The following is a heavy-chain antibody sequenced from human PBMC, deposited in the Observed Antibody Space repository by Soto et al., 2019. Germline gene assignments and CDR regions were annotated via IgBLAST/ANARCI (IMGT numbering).Heavy chain of an antibody. CDR2: IKQDGSEK. CDR3: ARGVLVLYGAQSRLDAFDI. CDR1: GFTFSSYW. Sequence: LRLSCAASGFTFSSYWMSWVRQAPGKGLEWVANIKQDGSEKYYVDSVKGRFTISRDNAKNSLYLQMNSLRAEDTAVYYCARGVLVLYGAQSRLDAFDIWGQGTMVTVSS. V-gene: IGHV3-7*03. D-gene: IGHD2-8*02. J-gene: IGHJ3*02.